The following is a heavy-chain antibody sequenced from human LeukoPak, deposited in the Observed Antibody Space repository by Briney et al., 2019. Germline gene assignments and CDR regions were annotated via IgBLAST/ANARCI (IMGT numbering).Heavy chain of an antibody. CDR2: ISAYNGNT. D-gene: IGHD6-13*01. Sequence: ASVKVSCKASGYTFTSYGISWVRQAPGQGLEWMGWISAYNGNTNYAQKLQGRVTMTRDTSTSTVYMELSSLRSEDTAVYYCAREEPGIAAAGRGWFDPWGQGTLVTVSS. CDR3: AREEPGIAAAGRGWFDP. CDR1: GYTFTSYG. V-gene: IGHV1-18*01. J-gene: IGHJ5*02.